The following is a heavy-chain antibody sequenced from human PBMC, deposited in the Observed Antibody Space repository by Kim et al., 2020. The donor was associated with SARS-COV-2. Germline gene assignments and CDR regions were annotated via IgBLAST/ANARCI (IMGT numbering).Heavy chain of an antibody. D-gene: IGHD6-19*01. J-gene: IGHJ4*02. CDR3: ARVGAVAGTVYY. V-gene: IGHV3-30*01. Sequence: YYADSVKGRCTISRDNSKNTLYLQMNSLRAEDTAVYYCARVGAVAGTVYYWGQGTLVTVSS.